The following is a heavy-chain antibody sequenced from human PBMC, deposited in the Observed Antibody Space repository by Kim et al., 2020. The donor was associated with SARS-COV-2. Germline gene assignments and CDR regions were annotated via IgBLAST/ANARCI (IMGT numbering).Heavy chain of an antibody. CDR3: AREGYCSSTSCYASVAYYYYGMDV. CDR1: GGTFSSYA. D-gene: IGHD2-2*01. V-gene: IGHV1-69*06. CDR2: ISPIFGTA. J-gene: IGHJ6*02. Sequence: SVKVSCKASGGTFSSYAISWVRQAPGQGLEWMGGISPIFGTAKYAQKFQGRVTITADKSTSTAYMELSSLRSEDTAVSDCAREGYCSSTSCYASVAYYYYGMDVWGQGTTVTVSS.